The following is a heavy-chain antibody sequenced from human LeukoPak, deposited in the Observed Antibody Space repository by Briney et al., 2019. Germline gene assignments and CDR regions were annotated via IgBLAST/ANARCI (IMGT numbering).Heavy chain of an antibody. D-gene: IGHD7-27*01. V-gene: IGHV3-64*01. CDR2: ISSNGGST. J-gene: IGHJ4*02. CDR1: GFTFSSYA. CDR3: ARDANWGSPLYYFDY. Sequence: PGGSLRLSCVASGFTFSSYAMHWVRQAPGKGLEYVSAISSNGGSTYYANSVKGRFTISRDNSKNTLYLQMGSLRAEDMAVYYCARDANWGSPLYYFDYWGQGTLVTVSS.